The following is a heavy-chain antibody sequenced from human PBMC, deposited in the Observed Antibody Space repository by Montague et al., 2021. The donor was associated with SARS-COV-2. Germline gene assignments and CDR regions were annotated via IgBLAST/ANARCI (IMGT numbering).Heavy chain of an antibody. J-gene: IGHJ5*02. CDR2: IYYTGRT. D-gene: IGHD6-19*01. CDR1: SGSIRSSNYY. CDR3: ARRNGGLAVGGIWFDP. Sequence: SETLSLTCTVSSGSIRSSNYYWGWIRQPPGKGLEWIGSIYYTGRTFYNPSLRSRLAISIDTSNNQFSLRLSSVTAADTAVYYCARRNGGLAVGGIWFDPWGQGRLVTVSP. V-gene: IGHV4-39*01.